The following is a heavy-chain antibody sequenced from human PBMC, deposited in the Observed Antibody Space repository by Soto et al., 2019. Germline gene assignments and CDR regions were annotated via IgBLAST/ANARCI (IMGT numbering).Heavy chain of an antibody. CDR1: GFTFSSYS. J-gene: IGHJ6*02. D-gene: IGHD6-13*01. Sequence: ESGGGVVQPGRSLRLSCAASGFTFSSYSMHWVRQAPGKGLEWVAVIWYDGSNKYYADSVKGRFTISRDNSKNTLYLQMNSLRAEDTAVYYCASDTPYSSSWYGYYYGMDVWGQGTTVTVSS. CDR3: ASDTPYSSSWYGYYYGMDV. V-gene: IGHV3-33*01. CDR2: IWYDGSNK.